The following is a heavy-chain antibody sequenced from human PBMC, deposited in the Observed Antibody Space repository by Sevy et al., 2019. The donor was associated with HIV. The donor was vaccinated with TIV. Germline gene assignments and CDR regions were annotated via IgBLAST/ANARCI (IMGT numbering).Heavy chain of an antibody. V-gene: IGHV3-49*03. Sequence: GGSLRLSCTTSGFTFGDYPMGWSRQAPGKGLEWVGFIRSKPYGGTKEYAASVKGRFIISRDDSRSIAYLQMNSLKTDDTAVYYCTRDPLGQLPDYWGQGTLVTVSS. D-gene: IGHD3-10*01. CDR1: GFTFGDYP. CDR3: TRDPLGQLPDY. J-gene: IGHJ4*02. CDR2: IRSKPYGGTK.